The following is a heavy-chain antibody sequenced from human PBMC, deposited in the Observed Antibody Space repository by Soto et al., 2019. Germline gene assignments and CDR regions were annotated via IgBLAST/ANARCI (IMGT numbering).Heavy chain of an antibody. J-gene: IGHJ6*02. D-gene: IGHD5-12*01. CDR1: GGTFSSYT. CDR3: ARARATAVTPKHYYGMDV. CDR2: IIPILGIA. Sequence: QVQLVQSGAEVKKPGSSVKVSCKASGGTFSSYTISWVRQAPGQGLEWMGRIIPILGIANYAQKFQGRVTITADKSTSTDYMELSRLRAEDTAVYYCARARATAVTPKHYYGMDVWGQGTTVTVSS. V-gene: IGHV1-69*02.